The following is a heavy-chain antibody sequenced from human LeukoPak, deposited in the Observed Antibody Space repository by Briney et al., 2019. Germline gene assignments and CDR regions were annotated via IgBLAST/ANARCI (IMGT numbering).Heavy chain of an antibody. D-gene: IGHD6-13*01. V-gene: IGHV1-69*05. CDR2: IIPIFGTA. Sequence: SVKVSCKASGGTFSSYAISWVRQAPGQGLEWMGGIIPIFGTANYAQKFQGRVTITTDESTSTAYMELSSLRSKHTAVYYCARPQGAAGTRPLGASDIWGQGTMVTVSS. CDR3: ARPQGAAGTRPLGASDI. J-gene: IGHJ3*02. CDR1: GGTFSSYA.